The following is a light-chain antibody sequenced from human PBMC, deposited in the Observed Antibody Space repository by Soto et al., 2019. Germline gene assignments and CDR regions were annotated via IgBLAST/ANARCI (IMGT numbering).Light chain of an antibody. Sequence: EMVMTQSPATLSVSPGERATLSCRSIQSVSTDSLAWYQQRPGQAPRLLIYDASHRAAGIPARFSGSGFGTDFTLTISSLEPEDAAVYYCQQRSNWPPITFGQGTRLEIK. CDR3: QQRSNWPPIT. V-gene: IGKV3-11*01. CDR1: QSVSTD. J-gene: IGKJ5*01. CDR2: DAS.